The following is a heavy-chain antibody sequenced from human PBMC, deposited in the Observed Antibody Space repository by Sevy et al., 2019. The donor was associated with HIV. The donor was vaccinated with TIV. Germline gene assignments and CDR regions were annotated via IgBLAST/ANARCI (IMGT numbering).Heavy chain of an antibody. CDR3: ARDRAAAGKKYYYYGMDV. D-gene: IGHD6-13*01. Sequence: ASVKVSCKASGYTFTSNYMHWVRQAPGQGLEWMGIINPSGVSATYEQKFQGRVTVTRETSTSPVYMELSGLRSEDTAVYYCARDRAAAGKKYYYYGMDVWGQGTTVTVSS. CDR2: INPSGVSA. CDR1: GYTFTSNY. V-gene: IGHV1-46*01. J-gene: IGHJ6*02.